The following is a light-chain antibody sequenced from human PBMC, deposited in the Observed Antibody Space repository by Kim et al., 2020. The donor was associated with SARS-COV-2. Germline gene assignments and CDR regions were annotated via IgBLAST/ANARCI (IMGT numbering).Light chain of an antibody. CDR1: RLGNKF. Sequence: SGSPGQTVSISCSGDRLGNKFVCWYQQKPGQSPVLVISQDNKRPSGIPERFSGSNSGNTATLTIGGTQAVDEADYYCQAWDSSTRVFGGGTQLTVL. CDR3: QAWDSSTRV. CDR2: QDN. J-gene: IGLJ3*02. V-gene: IGLV3-1*01.